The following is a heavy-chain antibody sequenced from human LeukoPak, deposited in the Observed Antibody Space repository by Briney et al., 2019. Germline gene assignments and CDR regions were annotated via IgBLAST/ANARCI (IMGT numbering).Heavy chain of an antibody. V-gene: IGHV1-24*01. J-gene: IGHJ4*02. D-gene: IGHD3-22*01. CDR1: GYTLTELS. CDR3: ATDLSWSRIVVSY. Sequence: GASVKVSCKVSGYTLTELSMHWVRQAPGKGLEWMGGFDPEDGETIYAQKFQGRVTVTEDTSTDTAYMELSSLRSEDTAVYYCATDLSWSRIVVSYWGQGTLVTVSS. CDR2: FDPEDGET.